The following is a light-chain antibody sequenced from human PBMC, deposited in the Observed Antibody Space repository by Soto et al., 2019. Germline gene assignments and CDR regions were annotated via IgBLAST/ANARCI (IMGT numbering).Light chain of an antibody. CDR2: GAS. CDR3: QQYNNWPPVT. J-gene: IGKJ3*01. CDR1: QSVSSN. V-gene: IGKV3-15*01. Sequence: EIVMTQSPATLSVSPGERATLSCRASQSVSSNLAWYQQKPGHAPRLLIYGASTRATSIPARFSGSGSGTEFTLTISSLQSEDFAVYYCQQYNNWPPVTFGPGTKVDIK.